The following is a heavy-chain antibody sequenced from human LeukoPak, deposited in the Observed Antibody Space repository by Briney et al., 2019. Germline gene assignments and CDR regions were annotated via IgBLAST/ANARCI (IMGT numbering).Heavy chain of an antibody. Sequence: PGGSLRLSRAASGFTFSSYWMHWVRQAPGKGLVWVSRINSDGSSTSYAHSVKGRFTIPRDNAKNTLYLQMNSLRAEGTAVYYCARVHYDFWSGWEGGAFDIWGQGTMVTVSS. V-gene: IGHV3-74*01. CDR2: INSDGSST. CDR1: GFTFSSYW. J-gene: IGHJ3*02. CDR3: ARVHYDFWSGWEGGAFDI. D-gene: IGHD3-3*01.